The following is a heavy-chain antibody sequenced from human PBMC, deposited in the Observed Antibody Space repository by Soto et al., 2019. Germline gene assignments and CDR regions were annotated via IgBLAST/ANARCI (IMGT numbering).Heavy chain of an antibody. CDR1: GGSISSSSYY. D-gene: IGHD6-19*01. Sequence: SETLYLTCTVSGGSISSSSYYWGWIRQPPGKGLEWIGSIYYSGSTYYNPSLKSRVTISVDTSKNQFSLKLSSVTAADTAVYYCARLRRAVSRYYFDYWGQGTLVTVSS. J-gene: IGHJ4*02. CDR3: ARLRRAVSRYYFDY. V-gene: IGHV4-39*01. CDR2: IYYSGST.